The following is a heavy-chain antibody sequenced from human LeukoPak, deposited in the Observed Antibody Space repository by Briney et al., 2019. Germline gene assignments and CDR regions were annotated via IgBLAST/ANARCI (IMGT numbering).Heavy chain of an antibody. CDR3: ASIGYCSGGSCYPRY. CDR2: IYYSGST. V-gene: IGHV4-39*01. D-gene: IGHD2-15*01. CDR1: GGSISSSSYY. J-gene: IGHJ4*02. Sequence: SETLSLTCTVSGGSISSSSYYWGWIRQPPGKGLEWIGSIYYSGSTYYNPSLKSRVTISVDTSKNQFSLKLSSVTAADTAVYYCASIGYCSGGSCYPRYWGQGTLVTVSS.